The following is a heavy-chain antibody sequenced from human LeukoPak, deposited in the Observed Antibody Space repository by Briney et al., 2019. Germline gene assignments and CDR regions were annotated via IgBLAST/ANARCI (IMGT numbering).Heavy chain of an antibody. CDR3: ARIGSGSYYFALDY. J-gene: IGHJ4*02. D-gene: IGHD3-10*01. CDR1: GGTFSSYA. V-gene: IGHV1-69*04. CDR2: IIPILGIA. Sequence: ASVKVSCKASGGTFSSYAISWVRQAPGQGLEWMGRIIPILGIANYAQKFQGRVTITADKSTSTAYMELSSLGSEDTAVYYCARIGSGSYYFALDYWGQGTLVTVSS.